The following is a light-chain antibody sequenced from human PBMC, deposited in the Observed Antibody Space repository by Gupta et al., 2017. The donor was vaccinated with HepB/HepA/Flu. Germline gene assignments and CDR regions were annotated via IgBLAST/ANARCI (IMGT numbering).Light chain of an antibody. V-gene: IGLV1-40*01. CDR2: GNR. CDR1: SSNIGAGYD. J-gene: IGLJ2*01. Sequence: SVLTHPPSVSGAPGQLVTISCTGSSSNIGAGYDVHWYQQLPGTAPNLLVYGNRNRPSGVPDRFSGSKSGTSATVAITRLQAEVEADYYCQSYDSSQSGVVFGGGTKLTVL. CDR3: QSYDSSQSGVV.